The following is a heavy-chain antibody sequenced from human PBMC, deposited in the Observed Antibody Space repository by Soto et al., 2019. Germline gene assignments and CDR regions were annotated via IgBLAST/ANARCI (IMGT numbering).Heavy chain of an antibody. D-gene: IGHD3-16*02. J-gene: IGHJ4*02. CDR1: GFTFRDYG. Sequence: QVHLVESGGGVVQPGKSLRLSCAASGFTFRDYGIHWVRQAPGKGLEWLAAISHDGISKFYANSVRGRLTISRDNSKNTVFLQMSSLRLEDTALYYCAKDLDALVWGSHRLDSWGQGTPVTVSS. V-gene: IGHV3-30*18. CDR3: AKDLDALVWGSHRLDS. CDR2: ISHDGISK.